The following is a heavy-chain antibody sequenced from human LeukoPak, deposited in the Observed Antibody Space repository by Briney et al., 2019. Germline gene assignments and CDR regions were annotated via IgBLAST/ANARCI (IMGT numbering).Heavy chain of an antibody. CDR2: IYDTGTT. D-gene: IGHD6-19*01. J-gene: IGHJ4*02. Sequence: SETLSLTCTVSGDSISNHYWSWIRQPPGKGPEWIAYIYDTGTTVSNPSLKSRVSMSLDRSKNEFSLQLTSVTAADTAVYYCAGIWYSSGYYFDYWGQGTLVTVSS. CDR3: AGIWYSSGYYFDY. V-gene: IGHV4-59*11. CDR1: GDSISNHY.